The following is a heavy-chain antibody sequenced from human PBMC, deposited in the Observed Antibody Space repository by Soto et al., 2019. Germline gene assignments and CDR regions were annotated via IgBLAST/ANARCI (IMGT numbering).Heavy chain of an antibody. V-gene: IGHV4-61*01. Sequence: SDTLGLTCPVSGFSVSSGIYYLSWIRQPPGKGLEWIAYMSYSGTTNYNPSLKSRVTMSVDTSKNQFSLKLSSVTAVDTAVYYCARANRRDDSGPYFDYWGQGTLVTVSS. CDR1: GFSVSSGIYY. D-gene: IGHD1-26*01. J-gene: IGHJ4*02. CDR3: ARANRRDDSGPYFDY. CDR2: MSYSGTT.